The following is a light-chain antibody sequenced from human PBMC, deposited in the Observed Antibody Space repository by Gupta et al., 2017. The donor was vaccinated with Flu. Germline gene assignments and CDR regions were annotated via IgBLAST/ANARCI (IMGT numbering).Light chain of an antibody. CDR2: GVS. V-gene: IGKV3-20*01. J-gene: IGKJ1*01. CDR3: QQYGSPQT. CDR1: QSVSSSR. Sequence: EIVLTQSPGTLSVSPGERATLSCRASQSVSSSRLAWYQQKAGQGPRLLIYGVSNRATGIPDRFSGSGSGTDFTLTISRLEPEDFAVYHCQQYGSPQTFGQGTKVEIK.